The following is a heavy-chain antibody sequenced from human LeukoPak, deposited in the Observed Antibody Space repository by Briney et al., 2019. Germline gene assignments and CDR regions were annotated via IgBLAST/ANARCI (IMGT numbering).Heavy chain of an antibody. CDR3: ARVGDHFHWYLDL. CDR1: GFTVSTKY. J-gene: IGHJ2*01. V-gene: IGHV3-53*01. Sequence: GGSLRLSCAASGFTVSTKYMNWVRQAPGKGLEWVSILYSGSYTYYPNSVKGRFTISRDSSKNILFLQMNDLRAEHTAVYYCARVGDHFHWYLDLWGRGTLVTVSS. CDR2: LYSGSYT. D-gene: IGHD3-10*01.